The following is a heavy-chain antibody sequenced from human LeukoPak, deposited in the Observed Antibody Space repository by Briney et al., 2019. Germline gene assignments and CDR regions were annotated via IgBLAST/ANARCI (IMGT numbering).Heavy chain of an antibody. D-gene: IGHD2-21*02. V-gene: IGHV3-30*06. CDR3: ARDYRVGCTSDDCYPIDY. CDR2: ISYEASNQ. Sequence: GGSLRLSCAASGFTFSPYAMNWVRQAPGKGLEWVAVISYEASNQYYADSVRGRFTISRDNSRNTLYLQMNSLRDEDTALYYCARDYRVGCTSDDCYPIDYWGQGTLVTVSS. J-gene: IGHJ4*02. CDR1: GFTFSPYA.